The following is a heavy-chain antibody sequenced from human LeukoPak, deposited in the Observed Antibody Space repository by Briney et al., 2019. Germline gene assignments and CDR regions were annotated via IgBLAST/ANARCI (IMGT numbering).Heavy chain of an antibody. CDR1: GGSFSGYY. D-gene: IGHD2-15*01. V-gene: IGHV4-34*01. CDR3: ARDRGGYCSGGSCYGLFDP. CDR2: INHSGST. Sequence: PSETLSLTCAVYGGSFSGYYWSWIRQPPGKGLECIGEINHSGSTNYNPSLKSRVTISVDTSKNQFSLKLSSVTAADTAVYYCARDRGGYCSGGSCYGLFDPWGQGTLVTVSS. J-gene: IGHJ5*02.